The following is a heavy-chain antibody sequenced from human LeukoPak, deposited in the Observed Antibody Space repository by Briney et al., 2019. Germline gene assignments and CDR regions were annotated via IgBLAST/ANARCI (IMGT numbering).Heavy chain of an antibody. V-gene: IGHV1-69*04. Sequence: SVKVSCKASGYTFTNYYIHWVRQAPGQGLEWMGRIIPILGIANYAQKFQGRVTITADKSTSTAYMELSSLRSEDTAVYYCARDPVRGYGGNPTLFDYWGQGTLVTVSS. D-gene: IGHD4-23*01. CDR1: GYTFTNYY. CDR3: ARDPVRGYGGNPTLFDY. J-gene: IGHJ4*02. CDR2: IIPILGIA.